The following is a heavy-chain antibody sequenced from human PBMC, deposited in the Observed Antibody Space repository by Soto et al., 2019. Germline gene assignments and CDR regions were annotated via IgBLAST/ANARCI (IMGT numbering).Heavy chain of an antibody. CDR1: GFTFSNYG. CDR3: AKDRPVKSRSGSLSS. CDR2: ISSDGNNK. Sequence: QVQLVESGGGVVQPGRSLRLSCAASGFTFSNYGMHWVRQAPGKGLEWVTVISSDGNNKYYADSVRGRFTISRDNSKNELFLQMNSLRAEDTAMYYCAKDRPVKSRSGSLSSWGQGTLVTVSS. J-gene: IGHJ5*02. D-gene: IGHD1-26*01. V-gene: IGHV3-30*18.